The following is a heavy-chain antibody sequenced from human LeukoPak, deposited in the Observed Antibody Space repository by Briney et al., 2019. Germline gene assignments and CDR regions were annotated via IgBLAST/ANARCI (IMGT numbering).Heavy chain of an antibody. CDR2: INPNSGGT. CDR1: GYTFTGYY. V-gene: IGHV1-2*02. J-gene: IGHJ3*02. Sequence: ASVKVSCKASGYTFTGYYMHWVRQAPGQGLEWMGWINPNSGGTNYAQKFQGRVTMTRDTSISTAYMELSRLRSDDTAVYYCARAIEGATVVAFDIWGQGTMVTVSS. D-gene: IGHD1-26*01. CDR3: ARAIEGATVVAFDI.